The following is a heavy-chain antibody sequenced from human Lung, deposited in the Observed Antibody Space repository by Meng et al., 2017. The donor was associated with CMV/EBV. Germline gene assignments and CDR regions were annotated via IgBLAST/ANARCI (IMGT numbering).Heavy chain of an antibody. J-gene: IGHJ5*02. Sequence: QVPWPEPGPGLVKPSQTLSLTCTVSGGSISSGGYYWSWIRQHPGKGLEWIGYIHSSGSTYYNPSLRSRLTISVDTSKNQFSLKLSSVTAADTAVYYCARASYGSGSPLGESWFDPWGQGTLVTVSS. D-gene: IGHD3-10*01. CDR3: ARASYGSGSPLGESWFDP. CDR1: GGSISSGGYY. CDR2: IHSSGST. V-gene: IGHV4-31*03.